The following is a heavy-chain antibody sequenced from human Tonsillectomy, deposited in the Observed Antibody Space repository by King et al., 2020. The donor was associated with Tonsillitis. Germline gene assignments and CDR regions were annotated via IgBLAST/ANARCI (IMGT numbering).Heavy chain of an antibody. Sequence: QLVQSGPEVKKPGASVKVSCKASGYTFTDYYMHWVRQAPGQGLEWMGWINPNSSGTNYEQKFQGWVTMTRDKSISTSYMQLSRLTSDDTAVYYCASGLMAAADTELFDYWGQGTLVIVSS. CDR3: ASGLMAAADTELFDY. CDR2: INPNSSGT. CDR1: GYTFTDYY. J-gene: IGHJ4*02. V-gene: IGHV1-2*04. D-gene: IGHD6-13*01.